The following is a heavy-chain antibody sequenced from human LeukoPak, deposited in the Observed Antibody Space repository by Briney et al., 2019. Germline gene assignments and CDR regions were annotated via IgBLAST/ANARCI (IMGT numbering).Heavy chain of an antibody. D-gene: IGHD3-10*01. Sequence: TGGSLRLSCAASGFTFSSYSMNWVRQAPGKGLEWVSSIASSSNYIYYADSVKGRFTISRDNAKNSLYLQMNSLRVEDTALYYCAKDVRGYYYSMDVWGKGTTVTISS. CDR3: AKDVRGYYYSMDV. CDR1: GFTFSSYS. CDR2: IASSSNYI. V-gene: IGHV3-21*04. J-gene: IGHJ6*03.